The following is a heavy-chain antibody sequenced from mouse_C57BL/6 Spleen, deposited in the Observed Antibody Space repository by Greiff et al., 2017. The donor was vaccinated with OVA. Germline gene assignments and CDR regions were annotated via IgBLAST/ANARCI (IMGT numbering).Heavy chain of an antibody. V-gene: IGHV5-9-1*02. CDR1: GFTFSSYA. J-gene: IGHJ4*01. CDR3: TRDSSSYYAMDY. CDR2: ISSGGDYI. Sequence: EVKLVESGEGLVKPGGSLKLSCAASGFTFSSYAMSWVRQTPEKRLEWVAYISSGGDYIYYADTVKGRFTISRDNARNTLYLQMSSLKSEYTAMYYCTRDSSSYYAMDYWGQGTSVTVSS. D-gene: IGHD1-2*01.